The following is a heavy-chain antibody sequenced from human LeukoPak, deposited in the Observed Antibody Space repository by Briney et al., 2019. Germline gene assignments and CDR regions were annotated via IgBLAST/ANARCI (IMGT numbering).Heavy chain of an antibody. Sequence: ASVKVSCKVSGYTLTELSMHWVRQAPGKGLEWMGGFDPEDGETIYAQKFQGRVTMTEDTSTDTAYMELSSLRSEDTAVYYCATGVAAAVWSQEYDAFDIWGQGTMVTVSS. J-gene: IGHJ3*02. D-gene: IGHD6-13*01. CDR2: FDPEDGET. V-gene: IGHV1-24*01. CDR3: ATGVAAAVWSQEYDAFDI. CDR1: GYTLTELS.